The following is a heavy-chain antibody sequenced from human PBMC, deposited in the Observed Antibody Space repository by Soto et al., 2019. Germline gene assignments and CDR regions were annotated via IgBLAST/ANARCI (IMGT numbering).Heavy chain of an antibody. CDR1: GGSISSSSYY. J-gene: IGHJ5*02. CDR3: ARHNVPSSSWNWFDP. V-gene: IGHV4-39*01. D-gene: IGHD6-13*01. Sequence: SETLSLTCTVSGGSISSSSYYWGWIRQPPGKGLEWIGSIYYSGSTYYNPSLKSRVTISVDTSKNPFSLKLGSVTAADTAVYYCARHNVPSSSWNWFDPWGQGTLVTVSS. CDR2: IYYSGST.